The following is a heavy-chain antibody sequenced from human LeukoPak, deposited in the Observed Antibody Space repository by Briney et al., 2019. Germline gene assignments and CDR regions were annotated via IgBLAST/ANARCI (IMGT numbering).Heavy chain of an antibody. V-gene: IGHV4-30-2*01. CDR2: IYHSGST. Sequence: ASQTLSLTCAVSGGSISSGGYSWSWIRQPPGKGLEWIGYIYHSGSTYYNPSLKSRVTISVDRSMNQFSLKLSSVTAADTAVYYCARGPTHLNWFDPWGQGTLVTVSS. CDR3: ARGPTHLNWFDP. CDR1: GGSISSGGYS. J-gene: IGHJ5*02.